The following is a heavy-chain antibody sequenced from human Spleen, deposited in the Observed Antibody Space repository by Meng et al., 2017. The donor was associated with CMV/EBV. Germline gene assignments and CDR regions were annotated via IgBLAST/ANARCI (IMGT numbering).Heavy chain of an antibody. Sequence: GSLRLSCAVSGDSFRDHYWSWIRQPPGKGLEWIGSIYYSGSTYYNPSLKSRVTISVDTSKNQFSLKLSSVTAADTAVYYCARDGVVIIPYDYGMDVWGQGTTVTVSS. CDR2: IYYSGST. CDR1: GDSFRDHY. D-gene: IGHD3-3*01. J-gene: IGHJ6*02. V-gene: IGHV4-59*05. CDR3: ARDGVVIIPYDYGMDV.